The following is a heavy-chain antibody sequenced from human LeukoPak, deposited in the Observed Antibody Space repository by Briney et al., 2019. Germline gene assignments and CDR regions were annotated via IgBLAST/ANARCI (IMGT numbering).Heavy chain of an antibody. CDR3: AGMIGLGEVSPYFDY. J-gene: IGHJ4*02. Sequence: GESLKISCKGTGYSFTSYWIAWVRQMPGKGLEWMGIIYPHDSNIKYSPPFQGQATISADKSISTAYLQWSSLKASDTAIYYCAGMIGLGEVSPYFDYWGQGTLVTVSS. D-gene: IGHD3-16*02. CDR2: IYPHDSNI. V-gene: IGHV5-51*01. CDR1: GYSFTSYW.